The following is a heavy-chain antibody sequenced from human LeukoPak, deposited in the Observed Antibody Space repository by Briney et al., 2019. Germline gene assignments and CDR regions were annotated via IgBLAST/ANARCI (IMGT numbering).Heavy chain of an antibody. J-gene: IGHJ3*02. CDR2: INTHTGNP. CDR1: GYIFTSYP. D-gene: IGHD5-18*01. Sequence: WASVKVSCKASGYIFTSYPMNWVRQAPGQGLEWLGWINTHTGNPTYGQGFTGRFAFSLDTSFSTAYVQISNLKTEDTATYYCARERRGYRYGQAFDIWGQGTVVTVSS. V-gene: IGHV7-4-1*02. CDR3: ARERRGYRYGQAFDI.